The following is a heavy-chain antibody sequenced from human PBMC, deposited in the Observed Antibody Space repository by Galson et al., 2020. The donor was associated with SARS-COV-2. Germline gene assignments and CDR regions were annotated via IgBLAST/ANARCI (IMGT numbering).Heavy chain of an antibody. CDR3: AREPLAVAGYYVDY. CDR1: GFTFSSYA. D-gene: IGHD6-19*01. Sequence: SCAASGFTFSSYALHWVRQAPGKGLEWVAVISYDGRNKYYADSVKGRFTSSRDNSKNTLYLQMNSLRAEDTAVYYCAREPLAVAGYYVDYGGQGTLVTVSS. J-gene: IGHJ4*02. CDR2: ISYDGRNK. V-gene: IGHV3-30*01.